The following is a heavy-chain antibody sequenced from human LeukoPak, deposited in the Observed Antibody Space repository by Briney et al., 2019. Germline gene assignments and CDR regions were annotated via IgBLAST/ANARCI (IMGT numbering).Heavy chain of an antibody. J-gene: IGHJ5*02. CDR3: ARGRLEVGELLLRNWFDP. Sequence: PSETLSLTCAVYGGSFSGYYWSWIRQPPRKGLEWIGEINHSGSTNYNPSLKSRVTISVDTSKNQFSLKLSSVTAADTAVYYCARGRLEVGELLLRNWFDPWGQGTLVTVSS. V-gene: IGHV4-34*01. CDR1: GGSFSGYY. D-gene: IGHD3-10*01. CDR2: INHSGST.